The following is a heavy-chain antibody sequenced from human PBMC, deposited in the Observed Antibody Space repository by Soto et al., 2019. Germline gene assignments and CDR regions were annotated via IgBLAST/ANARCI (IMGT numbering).Heavy chain of an antibody. Sequence: GVSKRVSCAAAGFNFSSHARSWVRQKPGKGLEWVSAISGSGGSTYYADSVKGRFTISRDNSKNTLYLQMNSLRAEDTAVYYCAKLSLVLGGDAFDIWGQGTMVTVSS. CDR2: ISGSGGST. D-gene: IGHD6-6*01. CDR3: AKLSLVLGGDAFDI. J-gene: IGHJ3*02. CDR1: GFNFSSHA. V-gene: IGHV3-23*01.